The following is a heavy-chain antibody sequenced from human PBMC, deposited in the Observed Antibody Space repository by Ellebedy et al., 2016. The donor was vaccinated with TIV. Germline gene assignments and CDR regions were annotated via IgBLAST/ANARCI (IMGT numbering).Heavy chain of an antibody. D-gene: IGHD5-18*01. CDR3: ARRESHLDTTMVSGSHGNWFDP. CDR2: IYYSGST. CDR1: GGSISSSSYY. Sequence: MPSETLSLTCTVSGGSISSSSYYWGWIRQPPGKGLEWIGSIYYSGSTYYNPSLKSRVTISVDTSKNQFSLKLSSVTAADTAVYYCARRESHLDTTMVSGSHGNWFDPWGQGTLVTVSS. J-gene: IGHJ5*02. V-gene: IGHV4-39*07.